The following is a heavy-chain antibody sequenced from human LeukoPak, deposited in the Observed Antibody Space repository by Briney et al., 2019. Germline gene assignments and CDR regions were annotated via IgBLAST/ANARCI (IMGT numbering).Heavy chain of an antibody. V-gene: IGHV4-61*02. CDR3: ARDNSPYYYYYYYMDV. D-gene: IGHD4-23*01. CDR2: IYTSGST. CDR1: GGSISSGSYY. J-gene: IGHJ6*03. Sequence: SQTLSLTCTVSGGSISSGSYYLSWIRQPAGKGLEWIGRIYTSGSTNYNPSLKSRVAISVDTSKNQFSLKLSSVTAADTAVYYCARDNSPYYYYYYYMDVWGKGTTVTVSS.